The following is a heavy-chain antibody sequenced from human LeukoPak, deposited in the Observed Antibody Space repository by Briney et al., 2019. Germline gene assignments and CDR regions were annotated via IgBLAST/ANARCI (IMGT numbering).Heavy chain of an antibody. Sequence: ASVKVSCKASGYTFTSYYMHWVRQAPGQGLEWMGIINPSGGSTSYAQKFQGRVTMTRDTSTSTVYMELSSLRSEDTAVYYCARDKRVGRRFLEWLLPFDYWGQGTLVTVSS. D-gene: IGHD3-3*01. V-gene: IGHV1-46*01. J-gene: IGHJ4*02. CDR3: ARDKRVGRRFLEWLLPFDY. CDR2: INPSGGST. CDR1: GYTFTSYY.